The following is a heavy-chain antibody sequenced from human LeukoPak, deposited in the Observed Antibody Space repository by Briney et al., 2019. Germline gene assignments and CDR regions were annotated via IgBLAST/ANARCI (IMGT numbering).Heavy chain of an antibody. J-gene: IGHJ6*03. V-gene: IGHV1-2*06. Sequence: ASVKVSCKASGYTFTAYYMHWVRQAPGQGLEWMGRINPNSGGTNYAQKFQGRVTMTRDTSISTAYMELSRLRSDDTAVYYCAREMFKLELDYYYYMDVWGKGTTVTVSS. CDR1: GYTFTAYY. D-gene: IGHD1-7*01. CDR3: AREMFKLELDYYYYMDV. CDR2: INPNSGGT.